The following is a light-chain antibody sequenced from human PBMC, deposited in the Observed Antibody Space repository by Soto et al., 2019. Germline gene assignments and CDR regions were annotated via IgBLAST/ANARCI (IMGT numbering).Light chain of an antibody. Sequence: DIKMTQSPSTLSASVGGRVTSTCRASQTIDSWLAWYQQTPGKPPNLLIYKASTLASGVPSRFSGSGSGTEFTITINSLQPDDFATYYCQQYHIHSGTFGQGTKVDIK. CDR1: QTIDSW. V-gene: IGKV1-5*03. CDR3: QQYHIHSGT. J-gene: IGKJ1*01. CDR2: KAS.